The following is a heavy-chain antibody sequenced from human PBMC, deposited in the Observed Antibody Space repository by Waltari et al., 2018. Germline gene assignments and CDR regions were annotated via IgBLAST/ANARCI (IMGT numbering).Heavy chain of an antibody. Sequence: EVQVVESGGGLVQPGGSLRLSCAASGFTFSSHWMSWVRQAPGKGLGWVANINQAGNDKYDVDSVKGRFTVSGDNAKNSLYLQMNSLRAEDTAVYYCARDANWGRGCDYWGQGTPVIVSS. CDR3: ARDANWGRGCDY. CDR1: GFTFSSHW. J-gene: IGHJ4*02. D-gene: IGHD7-27*01. CDR2: INQAGNDK. V-gene: IGHV3-7*01.